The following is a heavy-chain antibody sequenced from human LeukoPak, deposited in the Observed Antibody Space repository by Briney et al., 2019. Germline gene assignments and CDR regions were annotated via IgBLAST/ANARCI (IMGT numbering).Heavy chain of an antibody. CDR3: AKEDITMVRGVLDY. V-gene: IGHV3-21*01. CDR2: ISRTSESI. Sequence: GGSLRLSCAASGFTFNTYSMSWVRQAPGKGLEWVSIISRTSESIFYADSVKGRFTISRDNSKNTLYLQMNSLRAEDTAVYYCAKEDITMVRGVLDYWGQGTLVTVSS. CDR1: GFTFNTYS. J-gene: IGHJ4*02. D-gene: IGHD3-10*01.